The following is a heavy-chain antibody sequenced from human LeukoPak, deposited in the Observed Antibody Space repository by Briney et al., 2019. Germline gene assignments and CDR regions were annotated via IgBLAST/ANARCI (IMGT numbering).Heavy chain of an antibody. CDR3: ARGVLRFLERPQMVRGVTSYFDY. Sequence: PSETLSLTCAVYGGSFSGYYWSWIRQPPGKGLEWIGEINHSGSTNYNPSLKSRVTISVDTSKNQFSLKLSSVTAADTAVYYCARGVLRFLERPQMVRGVTSYFDYWGQGTLVTVSS. CDR1: GGSFSGYY. V-gene: IGHV4-34*01. D-gene: IGHD3-3*01. J-gene: IGHJ4*02. CDR2: INHSGST.